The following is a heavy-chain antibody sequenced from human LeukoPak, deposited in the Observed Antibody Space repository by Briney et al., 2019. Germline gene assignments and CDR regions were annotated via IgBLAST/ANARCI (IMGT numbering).Heavy chain of an antibody. Sequence: PGGSLRLSCAASGFTFSSYSMNWVRQAPGKGLEWVSSISSSSSYIYYADSVKGRFTISRDNAKNSLYLQMNSLRAEDTAVYYCARDGLGYCSSTSCRPFDYWGQGTLVTVSS. D-gene: IGHD2-2*01. CDR3: ARDGLGYCSSTSCRPFDY. CDR1: GFTFSSYS. V-gene: IGHV3-21*01. J-gene: IGHJ4*02. CDR2: ISSSSSYI.